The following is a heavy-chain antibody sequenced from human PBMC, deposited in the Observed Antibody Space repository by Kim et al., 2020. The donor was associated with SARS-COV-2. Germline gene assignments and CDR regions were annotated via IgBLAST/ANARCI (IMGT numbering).Heavy chain of an antibody. J-gene: IGHJ4*02. Sequence: GGSLRLSCAASGFAFSTYAMNWVRQAPGKGLEWVSYISRSGSPTYYVDSVKGRFTISRDNAKNSLYLQINSLRVEDTAVYYCAREGVASFDDWGQGTLVTVSS. D-gene: IGHD2-15*01. V-gene: IGHV3-48*03. CDR2: ISRSGSPT. CDR1: GFAFSTYA. CDR3: AREGVASFDD.